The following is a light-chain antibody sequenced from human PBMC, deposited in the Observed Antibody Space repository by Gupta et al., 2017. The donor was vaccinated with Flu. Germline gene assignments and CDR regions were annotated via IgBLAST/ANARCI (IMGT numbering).Light chain of an antibody. Sequence: PGKTSRITGGGNNIGSKREQGYQQKQGQAPVLVVYDDRDRPAGIPERFSGSNAGKTATLIISRVEAGDEAGYYWQVGDSISSYVCGRGTDVTVL. CDR3: QVGDSISSYV. V-gene: IGLV3-21*03. CDR2: DDR. CDR1: NIGSKR. J-gene: IGLJ1*01.